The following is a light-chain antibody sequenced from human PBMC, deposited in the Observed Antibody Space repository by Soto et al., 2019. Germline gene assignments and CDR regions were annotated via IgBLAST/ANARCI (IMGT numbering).Light chain of an antibody. V-gene: IGLV2-23*02. CDR1: SSDVGSYNL. J-gene: IGLJ2*01. CDR3: CSYAGSSTVV. Sequence: QSALTQPASVSGSPGQSITISCTGTSSDVGSYNLVSWYQQHPGKAPKLMIYEVSKRPSGVSNRFPGSKSGNTASLTISGLQAEDEADYYCCSYAGSSTVVFGGGTQLTVL. CDR2: EVS.